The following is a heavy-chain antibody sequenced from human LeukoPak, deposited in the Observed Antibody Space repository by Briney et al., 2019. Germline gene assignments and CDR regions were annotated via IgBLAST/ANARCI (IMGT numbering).Heavy chain of an antibody. CDR2: IQNSVTSY. J-gene: IGHJ5*02. V-gene: IGHV4-59*01. CDR3: VRSPQLDP. CDR1: GGSISSYY. Sequence: SETPSLTCTVPGGSISSYYWSWVRQPPGKGLEWIAYIQNSVTSYTDNPSLQSRVTISVDTSKNQFSLKVTSVTAADTAVYYCVRSPQLDPWGQGTLVTVSS.